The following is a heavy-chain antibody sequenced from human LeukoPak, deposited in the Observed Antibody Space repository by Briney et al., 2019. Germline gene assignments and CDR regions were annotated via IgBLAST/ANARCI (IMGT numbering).Heavy chain of an antibody. CDR1: GFTFSSYW. CDR2: INSDGSSI. D-gene: IGHD5-12*01. V-gene: IGHV3-74*03. J-gene: IGHJ4*01. CDR3: ARGVRVNGYDFDC. Sequence: GGSLRLSCAASGFTFSSYWMHWVRQAPGKGLVWVSRINSDGSSITYADSVKGRFTISRDNAKNTLYLQMNSLRVEDTAVYYCARGVRVNGYDFDCWGHGTLVTVSS.